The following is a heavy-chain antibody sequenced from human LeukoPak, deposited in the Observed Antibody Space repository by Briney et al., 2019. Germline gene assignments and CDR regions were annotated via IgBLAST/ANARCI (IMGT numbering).Heavy chain of an antibody. V-gene: IGHV1-18*01. CDR1: GYTFTSYG. D-gene: IGHD2-15*01. CDR2: ISAYNGNT. CDR3: ARDGRYCSGGSRYPDLNWFDP. J-gene: IGHJ5*02. Sequence: ASVKVSCKASGYTFTSYGISWVRQAPGQGLEWMGWISAYNGNTNYAQKLQGRVTMTTDTSTSTAYMELRSLRSDDTAVYYCARDGRYCSGGSRYPDLNWFDPWGQGTLVTVSS.